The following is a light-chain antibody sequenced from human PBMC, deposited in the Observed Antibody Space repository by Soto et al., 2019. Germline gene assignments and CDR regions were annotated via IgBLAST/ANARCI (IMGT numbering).Light chain of an antibody. CDR3: NSYASSSTLYV. Sequence: QSVLTQPASVSGSPRQSITISCTGTSSDVGGYNYVSWYQQHPGKAPKLMIYEVSNRPSGVSNRFSGSKSGNTASLTISGLQAEDEADYYCNSYASSSTLYVFGTGTKVTVL. V-gene: IGLV2-14*01. CDR1: SSDVGGYNY. CDR2: EVS. J-gene: IGLJ1*01.